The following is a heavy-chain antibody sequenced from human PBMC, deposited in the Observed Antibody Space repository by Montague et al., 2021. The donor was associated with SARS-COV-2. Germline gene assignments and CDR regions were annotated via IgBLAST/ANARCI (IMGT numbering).Heavy chain of an antibody. D-gene: IGHD5-12*01. Sequence: SETLSLTCTASGGSISSSSYYWGWIRQPPGKGLEWIGSIYYSGSTYYNPSLKSRVTISVDTSKNQFSLKLSSVTAADTAVYYCARRGRKLLPVATTIGGFDIWGQGTMVTVSS. V-gene: IGHV4-39*01. CDR1: GGSISSSSYY. CDR2: IYYSGST. CDR3: ARRGRKLLPVATTIGGFDI. J-gene: IGHJ3*02.